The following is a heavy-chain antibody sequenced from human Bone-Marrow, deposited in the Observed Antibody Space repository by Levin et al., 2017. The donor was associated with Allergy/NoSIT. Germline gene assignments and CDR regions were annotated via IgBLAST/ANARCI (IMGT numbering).Heavy chain of an antibody. CDR3: ARAVPYCSSTTCFFDY. Sequence: VASVKVSCEASGYSLSFYAMNWVRQAPGQGLEWMGWINTNTGSPTYAQGFSGRFVFSFDTSVSTTYLQITSLKAEDTAVYYCARAVPYCSSTTCFFDYWGQGTLVTVSS. J-gene: IGHJ4*02. CDR2: INTNTGSP. V-gene: IGHV7-4-1*02. D-gene: IGHD2/OR15-2a*01. CDR1: GYSLSFYA.